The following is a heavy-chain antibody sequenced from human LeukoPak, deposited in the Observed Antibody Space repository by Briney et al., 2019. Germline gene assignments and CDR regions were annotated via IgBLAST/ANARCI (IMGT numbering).Heavy chain of an antibody. V-gene: IGHV3-7*01. Sequence: GSLRLSCAASGFPFSSHLIRWVRQAPGKGLEWVANMRQDGSEKFYADSVKGRFTISRDNAKNSLYLQMNSLRVEDTAVYYCAREGEAFDYWGQGTLVTVSS. CDR2: MRQDGSEK. D-gene: IGHD3-16*01. J-gene: IGHJ4*02. CDR1: GFPFSSHL. CDR3: AREGEAFDY.